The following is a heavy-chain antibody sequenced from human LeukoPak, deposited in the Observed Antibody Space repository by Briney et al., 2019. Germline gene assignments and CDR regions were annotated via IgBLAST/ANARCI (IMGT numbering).Heavy chain of an antibody. CDR2: INPNSGGT. J-gene: IGHJ6*03. CDR3: ARDGERIVVVPAAKVYYYYYMDV. CDR1: GYTFTGYY. D-gene: IGHD2-2*01. Sequence: GASVKVSCKASGYTFTGYYMHWVRQAPGQGLEWMGWINPNSGGTNYAQKFQGRVTMTRDTSISTAYMELSRLRSDDTAVYYCARDGERIVVVPAAKVYYYYYMDVWGKGTTVTVSS. V-gene: IGHV1-2*02.